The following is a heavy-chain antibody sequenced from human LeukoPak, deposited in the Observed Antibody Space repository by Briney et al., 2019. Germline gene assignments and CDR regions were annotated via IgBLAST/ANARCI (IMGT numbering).Heavy chain of an antibody. CDR2: TSSSDAGT. D-gene: IGHD3-22*01. CDR3: VRERFNNDYEA. V-gene: IGHV3-23*01. Sequence: GGSLRLSCAASGFTLSTYAMSWVRQTPGKGLEWVAATSSSDAGTYHADSVRGRFTISRDNSRNTLDLQMNSLRVEDTAVYYCVRERFNNDYEAWGQGILVTVSS. CDR1: GFTLSTYA. J-gene: IGHJ5*02.